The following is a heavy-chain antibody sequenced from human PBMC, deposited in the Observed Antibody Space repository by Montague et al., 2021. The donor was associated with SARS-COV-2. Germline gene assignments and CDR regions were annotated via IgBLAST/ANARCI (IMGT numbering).Heavy chain of an antibody. D-gene: IGHD3-9*01. CDR1: GFSLSTSGMC. V-gene: IGHV2-70*11. J-gene: IGHJ6*02. CDR3: ARTYYDILTGRDYGMAV. Sequence: PALVKPTQTLTLTCTFPGFSLSTSGMCVSWIRQPPGKALEWLARIDWDDDKYYSTSLKTRLTISKDTSKNQVVLTMTNMDPVDTATYYCARTYYDILTGRDYGMAVWGQGTTVPVSS. CDR2: IDWDDDK.